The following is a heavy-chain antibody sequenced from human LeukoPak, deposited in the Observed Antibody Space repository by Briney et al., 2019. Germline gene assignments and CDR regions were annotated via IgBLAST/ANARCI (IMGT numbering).Heavy chain of an antibody. D-gene: IGHD6-19*01. CDR2: FDTEDGET. CDR3: PADPGYSSGWYNWFGP. J-gene: IGHJ5*02. CDR1: GYTLTELS. Sequence: ASVKVSCKVSGYTLTELSMHWVRQAPGKGLEWMGGFDTEDGETIYAQQFKGRVTMTEDTSTDTASMELSRLRSETTPVYSCPADPGYSSGWYNWFGPWGQGTLVTVS. V-gene: IGHV1-24*01.